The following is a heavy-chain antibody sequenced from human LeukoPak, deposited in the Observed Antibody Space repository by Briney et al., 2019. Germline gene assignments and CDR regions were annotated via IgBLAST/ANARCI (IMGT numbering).Heavy chain of an antibody. V-gene: IGHV4-61*02. J-gene: IGHJ4*02. CDR1: GGSISSGSYY. CDR2: IYTSGST. Sequence: SETLSLTCTVSGGSISSGSYYWSWIRQPAGKGLEWIGRIYTSGSTNYNPSLKSRVTISVDTSKNLFSLKLSSVTAADTAVYYCARSGSYGTDYWGQGTLVTVSS. CDR3: ARSGSYGTDY. D-gene: IGHD1-26*01.